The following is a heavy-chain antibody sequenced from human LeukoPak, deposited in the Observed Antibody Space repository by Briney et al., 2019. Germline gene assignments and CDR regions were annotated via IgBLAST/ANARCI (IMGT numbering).Heavy chain of an antibody. CDR1: EFTFSSYW. V-gene: IGHV3-7*01. D-gene: IGHD4-17*01. Sequence: GGSLRLSCAASEFTFSSYWMSWVRQAPGKGLEWVANIKQDGSEKYYVDSVKGRFTISRDNAKNSLYLQMNSLRAEDTAVYYCAKDYRTATLTFYYGMDVWGQGTTVTVSS. J-gene: IGHJ6*02. CDR2: IKQDGSEK. CDR3: AKDYRTATLTFYYGMDV.